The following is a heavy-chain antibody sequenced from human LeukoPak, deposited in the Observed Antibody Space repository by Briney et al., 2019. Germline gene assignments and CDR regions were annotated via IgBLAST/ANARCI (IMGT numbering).Heavy chain of an antibody. J-gene: IGHJ4*02. CDR2: ISNKGGST. V-gene: IGHV3-64D*09. D-gene: IGHD1-26*01. CDR3: VKSGTWADFDS. Sequence: GGSLRLSCSASGFTFSSYGMHWVRQAPGKGLEYVSGISNKGGSTYYADSVKGRFTISRDNSKNTLHLQMSSLRADDTAVYYCVKSGTWADFDSWGQGPLVTVSS. CDR1: GFTFSSYG.